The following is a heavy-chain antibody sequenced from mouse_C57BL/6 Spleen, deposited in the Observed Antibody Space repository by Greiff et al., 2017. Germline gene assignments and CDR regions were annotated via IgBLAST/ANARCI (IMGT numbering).Heavy chain of an antibody. D-gene: IGHD2-1*01. CDR2: IRNKANGYTT. Sequence: EVMLVESGGGLVQPGGSLSLSCAASGFTFTDYYMSWVRQPPGKALEWLGFIRNKANGYTTEYSASVKGWFTISRDNSQSILYLQMNALRAEDSATYYCARYDYGNYDFDYWGQGTTLTVSS. J-gene: IGHJ2*01. V-gene: IGHV7-3*01. CDR3: ARYDYGNYDFDY. CDR1: GFTFTDYY.